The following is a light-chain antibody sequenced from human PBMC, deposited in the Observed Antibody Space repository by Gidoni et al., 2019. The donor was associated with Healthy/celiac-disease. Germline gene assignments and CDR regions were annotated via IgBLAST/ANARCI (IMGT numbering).Light chain of an antibody. CDR1: QSVSSY. V-gene: IGKV3-11*01. CDR2: DAS. Sequence: EIVLTQSPATLSLSPGERATLSCRASQSVSSYLAWYQQKPGQAPRLLIYDASNRATGIPARFSGSGSGTDFTLTISSLEPEDFAVYYCQQRSNWPPLTFXXXTRLEIK. CDR3: QQRSNWPPLT. J-gene: IGKJ5*01.